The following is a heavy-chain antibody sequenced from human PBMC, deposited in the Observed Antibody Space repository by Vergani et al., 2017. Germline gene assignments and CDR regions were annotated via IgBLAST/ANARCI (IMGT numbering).Heavy chain of an antibody. Sequence: QVQLVQSGAEVKKPGASVKVSCKASGYTFTGYYMHWVRQAPGQGLEWMGWINPNSGGTNYAQKCQGRVTMTRDTSISTAYMELSRLRSDDTAVYYCARDGPGPNCSSTSCHYYYYYYMDVWGKGTTVTVSS. V-gene: IGHV1-2*02. CDR1: GYTFTGYY. D-gene: IGHD2-2*01. CDR2: INPNSGGT. CDR3: ARDGPGPNCSSTSCHYYYYYYMDV. J-gene: IGHJ6*03.